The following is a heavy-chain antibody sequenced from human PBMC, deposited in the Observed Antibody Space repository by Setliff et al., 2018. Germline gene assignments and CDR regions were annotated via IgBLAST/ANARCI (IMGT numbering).Heavy chain of an antibody. CDR2: IHHSGNT. D-gene: IGHD2-15*01. CDR3: ARDYIGPDALET. V-gene: IGHV4-59*11. Sequence: SETLSLTCTVSGVSITSPYWSWIRQPPGKALEWIGYIHHSGNTNYNPSLKSRVTLSMDTSKNQFSLRLTSMTAADTALYFCARDYIGPDALETLGQGTMVTVSS. J-gene: IGHJ3*02. CDR1: GVSITSPY.